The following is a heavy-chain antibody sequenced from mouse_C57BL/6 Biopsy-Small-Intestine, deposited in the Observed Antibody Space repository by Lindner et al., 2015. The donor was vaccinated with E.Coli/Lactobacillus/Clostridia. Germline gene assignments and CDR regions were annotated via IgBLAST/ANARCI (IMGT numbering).Heavy chain of an antibody. CDR2: ISSGGSAI. CDR3: SGMRAFAY. CDR1: GFTFSDYG. J-gene: IGHJ3*01. Sequence: VQLQESGGGLVKPGGSRKLSCAASGFTFSDYGMHWVRQAPEKGLEWVAYISSGGSAIYYADTVKGRFTISRDNAKNTLFLQMTSLRSEDTAMYYCSGMRAFAYWGQGTLVTVSA. V-gene: IGHV5-17*01. D-gene: IGHD3-1*01.